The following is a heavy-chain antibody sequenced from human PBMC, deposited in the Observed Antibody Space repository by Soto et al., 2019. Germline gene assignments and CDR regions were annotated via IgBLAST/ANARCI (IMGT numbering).Heavy chain of an antibody. D-gene: IGHD4-17*01. CDR3: AREDDYGDYGGWLDP. Sequence: ASVKVSCKASGYTFTSYGISWVRQDPGQGLVWMGWISAYNGNTNYAQKRQGRVTMTTDTSTSTAYMELRSLRSDDTAVYYCAREDDYGDYGGWLDPWGQGTLLTVSS. CDR2: ISAYNGNT. CDR1: GYTFTSYG. J-gene: IGHJ5*02. V-gene: IGHV1-18*01.